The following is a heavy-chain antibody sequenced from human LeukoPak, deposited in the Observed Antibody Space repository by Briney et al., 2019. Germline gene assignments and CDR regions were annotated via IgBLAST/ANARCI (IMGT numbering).Heavy chain of an antibody. CDR2: ISYSGTN. D-gene: IGHD7-27*01. CDR1: GGSVSSSSYY. Sequence: SETLSLTCTVSGGSVSSSSYYWGWIRQPPGQGLEWIGSISYSGTNYNNPSLKSRVSIMIDTSKNQFSVKLTSVTAADTAMYYCASLGTLRSWGQGPVVTVSS. CDR3: ASLGTLRS. J-gene: IGHJ5*02. V-gene: IGHV4-39*01.